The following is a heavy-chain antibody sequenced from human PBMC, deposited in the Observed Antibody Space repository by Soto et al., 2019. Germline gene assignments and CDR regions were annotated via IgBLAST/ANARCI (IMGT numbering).Heavy chain of an antibody. CDR3: VFGGWTQYFFGY. Sequence: QVQVVESGGGVVPPGASLRLSCVVSGLTFTSYSMHWVRQAPGKGLEWVATFWYDASDKTYADSVEGRFTISRNPARGTLFLQLDSLRVEDTAMYYCVFGGWTQYFFGYWGQEIPVTVSS. CDR1: GLTFTSYS. J-gene: IGHJ4*02. V-gene: IGHV3-33*01. D-gene: IGHD2-15*01. CDR2: FWYDASDK.